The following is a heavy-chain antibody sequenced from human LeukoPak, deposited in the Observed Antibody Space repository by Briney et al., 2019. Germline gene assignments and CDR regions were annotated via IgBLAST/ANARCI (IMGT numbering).Heavy chain of an antibody. CDR3: AKDERYSSSWYDL. V-gene: IGHV3-30*02. CDR2: IWYDGSNK. CDR1: GFTFSRYG. J-gene: IGHJ5*02. Sequence: GGSLRLSCAASGFTFSRYGMHWVRQAPGKGLEWAAVIWYDGSNKYYADSVKGRFTISRDSSKNTLYLQMNSLRAEDTAVYYCAKDERYSSSWYDLWGQGTLVTVSS. D-gene: IGHD6-13*01.